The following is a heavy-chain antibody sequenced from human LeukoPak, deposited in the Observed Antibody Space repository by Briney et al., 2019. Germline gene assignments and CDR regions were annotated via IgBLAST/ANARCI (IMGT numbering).Heavy chain of an antibody. CDR2: IYYSGST. J-gene: IGHJ6*02. Sequence: SETLSLTCTVSGGSIGSSSYYWGWIRQPPGKGLEWIGSIYYSGSTYYNPSLKSRATISVDTSKNQFSLKLSSVTAADTAVYHCARWGGSRTGPYYYGMDVWGQGTTVTVSS. CDR1: GGSIGSSSYY. CDR3: ARWGGSRTGPYYYGMDV. V-gene: IGHV4-39*07. D-gene: IGHD1-26*01.